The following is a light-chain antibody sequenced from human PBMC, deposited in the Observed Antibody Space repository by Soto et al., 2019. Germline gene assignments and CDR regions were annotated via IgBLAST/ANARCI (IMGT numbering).Light chain of an antibody. CDR2: KTD. Sequence: QSVLTQPPSASGNPGQRVTISCSGSSANLARNSVNWYQQFPGTAPKLLIHKTDQRPSGVPDRFSGSSSGSSASLAITGLLSEDEGAYYCASWDDSLNIWVFGGGTKLTVL. CDR1: SANLARNS. V-gene: IGLV1-44*01. J-gene: IGLJ3*02. CDR3: ASWDDSLNIWV.